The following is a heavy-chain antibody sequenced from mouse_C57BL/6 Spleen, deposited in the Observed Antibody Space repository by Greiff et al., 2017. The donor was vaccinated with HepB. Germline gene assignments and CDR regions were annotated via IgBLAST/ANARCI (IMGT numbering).Heavy chain of an antibody. V-gene: IGHV1-50*01. D-gene: IGHD3-2*02. CDR1: GYTFTSYW. CDR3: ARGETAQALYYFDY. J-gene: IGHJ2*01. Sequence: QVQLQQPGAELVKPGASVKLSCKASGYTFTSYWMQWVKQRPGQGLEWIGEIDPSDSYTNYKQKFKGKATLTVDTSSSTAYMQLSSLTSEDSAVYYCARGETAQALYYFDYWGQGTTLTVSS. CDR2: IDPSDSYT.